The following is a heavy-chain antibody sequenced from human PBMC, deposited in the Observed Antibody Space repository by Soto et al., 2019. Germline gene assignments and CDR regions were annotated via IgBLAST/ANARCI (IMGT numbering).Heavy chain of an antibody. CDR2: ISSGGDST. CDR3: ARSEGSNYHPADY. Sequence: GGSLRLSCAASGFTFTSYAMHWVRQAPGKGLEWVSAISSGGDSTYSADSVKGRFTISRDILKNTLYLQMNSLRAEDTAVYYCARSEGSNYHPADYWGRGALVTVSS. J-gene: IGHJ4*02. CDR1: GFTFTSYA. D-gene: IGHD4-4*01. V-gene: IGHV3-23*01.